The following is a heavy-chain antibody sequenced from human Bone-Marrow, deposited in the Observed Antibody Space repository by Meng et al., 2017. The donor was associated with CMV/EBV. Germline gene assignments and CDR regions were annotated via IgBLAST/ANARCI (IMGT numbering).Heavy chain of an antibody. J-gene: IGHJ6*01. CDR3: ARDLVVPAATKDGRYYYYYYGMDV. D-gene: IGHD2-2*01. CDR2: INPSGGST. V-gene: IGHV1-46*01. Sequence: ASVKVSCKASGYTFTSYYMHWVRQAPGQGLEWMGIINPSGGSTSYAQKFQGRVTMTRDTSTSTVYMELSSLRSEDTAVYYCARDLVVPAATKDGRYYYYYYGMDVWGQGTTVTVYS. CDR1: GYTFTSYY.